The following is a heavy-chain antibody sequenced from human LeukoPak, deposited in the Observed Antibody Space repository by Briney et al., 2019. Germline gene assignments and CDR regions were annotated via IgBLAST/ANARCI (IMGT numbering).Heavy chain of an antibody. V-gene: IGHV5-51*01. CDR3: ARHGSYCSGGSCYVDY. CDR2: IYPGDSDT. J-gene: IGHJ4*02. D-gene: IGHD2-15*01. CDR1: GYSFTSYW. Sequence: GESLKISCKGSGYSFTSYWIGWVCQMPGKGLEWMGIIYPGDSDTRYSPSFQGQVTISADKSISTAYLQWSSLKASDTAMYYCARHGSYCSGGSCYVDYWGQGTLVTVSS.